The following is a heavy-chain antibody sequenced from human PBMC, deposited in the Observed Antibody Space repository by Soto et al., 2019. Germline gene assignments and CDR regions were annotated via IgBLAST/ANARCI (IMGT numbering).Heavy chain of an antibody. CDR2: ISSSGSTI. CDR3: ARIWFGELFDY. D-gene: IGHD3-10*01. CDR1: GFTFSSYG. J-gene: IGHJ4*02. V-gene: IGHV3-48*04. Sequence: PGXSLRLSGAASGFTFSSYGIHWVDQAPGKGLEWVSYISSSGSTIYYADSVKGRFTISRDNAKNSLYLQMNSLRAEDTAVYYCARIWFGELFDYWGQGTLVTVSS.